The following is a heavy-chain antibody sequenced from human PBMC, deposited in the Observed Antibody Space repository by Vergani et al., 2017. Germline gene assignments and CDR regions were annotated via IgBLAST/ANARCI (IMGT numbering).Heavy chain of an antibody. CDR1: GGTFSSYA. CDR3: ARRCSSTSCYDAFDI. D-gene: IGHD2-2*01. CDR2: ISPIFGTV. Sequence: QVQLVQSGAEVKKPGSSVKVSCKASGGTFSSYAISWVRQAPGQGLEWMGGISPIFGTVNYAQKFQGRVTITADESTSTAYMELSSLRSEDTAVYYCARRCSSTSCYDAFDIWGQGTMVTVSS. J-gene: IGHJ3*02. V-gene: IGHV1-69*01.